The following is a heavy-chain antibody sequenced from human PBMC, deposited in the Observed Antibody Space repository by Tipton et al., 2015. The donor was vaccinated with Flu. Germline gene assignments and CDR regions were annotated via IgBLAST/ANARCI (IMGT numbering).Heavy chain of an antibody. CDR1: GDSIGGRYY. V-gene: IGHV4-38-2*01. CDR3: ARHTGDSVRGVIDY. CDR2: IHRAGNA. D-gene: IGHD3-10*02. J-gene: IGHJ4*02. Sequence: TLSLTCSVFGDSIGGRYYWGWIRQPPGKGLEWIGNIHRAGNAYYNSSLKSRVTMSVDTSKIQFSLRLSSVTAADTAVYYCARHTGDSVRGVIDYWGQGTLVTVSS.